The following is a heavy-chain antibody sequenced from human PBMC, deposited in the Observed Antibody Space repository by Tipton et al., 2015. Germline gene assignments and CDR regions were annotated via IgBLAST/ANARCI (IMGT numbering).Heavy chain of an antibody. CDR2: ISANGDIT. V-gene: IGHV3-23*01. CDR3: ARDPTVTTAGYFDL. D-gene: IGHD4-17*01. CDR1: GFTFRAFA. J-gene: IGHJ2*01. Sequence: SLRLSCAASGFTFRAFAMSWVRQAPGKGLEWVSAISANGDITYYADSVKGRFTISRDNSKNTLYLQMNSLRAEDTAVYYCARDPTVTTAGYFDLWGRGTLVTVSS.